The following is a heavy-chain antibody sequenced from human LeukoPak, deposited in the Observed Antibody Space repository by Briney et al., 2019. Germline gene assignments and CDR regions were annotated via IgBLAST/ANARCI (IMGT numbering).Heavy chain of an antibody. Sequence: PSETLSLTRTVSGGSISSHLWNWIRQTPAKGLEWLGRISYSGSTIYNPSLKSRITISVDTSKDQFSLKLSSVTAADTAVYYCARRQTEAAGYADNGNWLDPWGQGTLVTVSP. V-gene: IGHV4-59*08. D-gene: IGHD5-12*01. J-gene: IGHJ5*02. CDR2: ISYSGST. CDR1: GGSISSHL. CDR3: ARRQTEAAGYADNGNWLDP.